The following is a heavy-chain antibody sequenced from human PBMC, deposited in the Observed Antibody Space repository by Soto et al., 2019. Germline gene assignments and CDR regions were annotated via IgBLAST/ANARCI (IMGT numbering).Heavy chain of an antibody. J-gene: IGHJ3*01. CDR3: AKTRLYDNNDYHRDGFDV. Sequence: EVKLLESGGGLVQPGESLRLSCAASGFRFWTYSMSWVRQAPGKGLEWVSGISGDGSATSYADSLKGRFTVSRDNSKDTVFLQMDTLRVEDTAVYYCAKTRLYDNNDYHRDGFDVWGPGTAVTVS. CDR2: ISGDGSAT. V-gene: IGHV3-23*01. D-gene: IGHD5-12*01. CDR1: GFRFWTYS.